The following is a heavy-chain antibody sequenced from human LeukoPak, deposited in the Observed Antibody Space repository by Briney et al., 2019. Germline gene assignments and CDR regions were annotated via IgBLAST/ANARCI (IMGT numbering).Heavy chain of an antibody. CDR3: AREYRFIAVAGTRFDP. J-gene: IGHJ5*02. CDR2: INHSGST. D-gene: IGHD6-19*01. CDR1: GGSFSGYY. Sequence: PSETLSLTCAVYGGSFSGYYWSWIRQPPGKGLEWIGEINHSGSTNYNPSLKSRVTISVDTSKNQFSQKLSSVTAADTAVYYCAREYRFIAVAGTRFDPWGQGTLVTVSS. V-gene: IGHV4-34*01.